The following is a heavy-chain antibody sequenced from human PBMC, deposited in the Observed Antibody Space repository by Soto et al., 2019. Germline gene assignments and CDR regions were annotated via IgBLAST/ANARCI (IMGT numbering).Heavy chain of an antibody. CDR3: ARDRRDGYKRYFEF. J-gene: IGHJ4*02. CDR1: GYSISSGYY. Sequence: PSETLSLTCAVSGYSISSGYYWGWLRQPPGKGLEWIGSIYHGGSTYYNPSLNSRVTLSIDMTNNHVSLILNSVTAADTAVYFCARDRRDGYKRYFEFWGQGNQVTVSS. V-gene: IGHV4-38-2*02. CDR2: IYHGGST. D-gene: IGHD5-12*01.